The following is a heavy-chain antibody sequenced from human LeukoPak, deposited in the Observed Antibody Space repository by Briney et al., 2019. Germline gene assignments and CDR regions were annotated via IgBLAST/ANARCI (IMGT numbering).Heavy chain of an antibody. CDR3: AKDQNEGWELPSYYYYYMDV. V-gene: IGHV3-64*01. Sequence: PGGSLRLSCAASGFTFSSYAMHWVRQAPGKGLEYVSAISSNGGSTYYANSVKGRFTISRDNSKNTLYLQMNSLRAEDTAVYYCAKDQNEGWELPSYYYYYMDVWGKGTTVTVSS. J-gene: IGHJ6*03. D-gene: IGHD1-26*01. CDR2: ISSNGGST. CDR1: GFTFSSYA.